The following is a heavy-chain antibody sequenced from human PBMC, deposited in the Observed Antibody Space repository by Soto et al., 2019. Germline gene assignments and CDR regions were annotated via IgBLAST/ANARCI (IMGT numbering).Heavy chain of an antibody. CDR2: INHRGSA. D-gene: IGHD6-13*01. Sequence: SETLSLTCAVSGASVSSTYWWSGVRQPPGKGPEWISEINHRGSANYNPSLKSRVTISVDISKSQFSLRLTSVTAADTAVYYCARYNAASGTYYFDFWGQGALVTVS. CDR1: GASVSSTYW. J-gene: IGHJ4*02. V-gene: IGHV4-4*02. CDR3: ARYNAASGTYYFDF.